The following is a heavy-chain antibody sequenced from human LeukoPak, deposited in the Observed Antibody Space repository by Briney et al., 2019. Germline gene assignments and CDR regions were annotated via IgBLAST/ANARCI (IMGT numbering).Heavy chain of an antibody. CDR3: AKDSSGWDTWFDP. CDR2: ITNDGSST. V-gene: IGHV3-74*01. J-gene: IGHJ5*02. Sequence: GGSLRLSCAASGLTFSSHWMHWVRQAPGKGLVWVSRITNDGSSTTYADSVKGRFTISRDNSKNTLYLQMNSLRAEDTAVYYCAKDSSGWDTWFDPWGQGTLVTVSS. D-gene: IGHD6-19*01. CDR1: GLTFSSHW.